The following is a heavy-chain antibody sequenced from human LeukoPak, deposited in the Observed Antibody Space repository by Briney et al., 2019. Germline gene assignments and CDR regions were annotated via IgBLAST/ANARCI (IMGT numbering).Heavy chain of an antibody. Sequence: SETLSLTCAVYGGSFSGYYWSWIRQPPGKGLEWIGEINHSGSTNYNPSLKSRVTISVATSKNQFSLKLSSVTAADTAVYYCAREGPRRIVGATVVWFDPWGQGTLVTVSS. V-gene: IGHV4-34*01. CDR1: GGSFSGYY. D-gene: IGHD1-26*01. J-gene: IGHJ5*02. CDR2: INHSGST. CDR3: AREGPRRIVGATVVWFDP.